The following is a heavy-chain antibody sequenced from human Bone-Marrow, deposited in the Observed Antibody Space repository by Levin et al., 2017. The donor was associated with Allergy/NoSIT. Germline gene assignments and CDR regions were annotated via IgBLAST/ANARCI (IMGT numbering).Heavy chain of an antibody. CDR3: ARYLGIIIPASLDY. CDR2: INPTSGAT. V-gene: IGHV1-2*02. CDR1: GYTFSDYY. J-gene: IGHJ4*02. D-gene: IGHD2-21*01. Sequence: GESLKISCKASGYTFSDYYIHWVRQAPGQGLEWMGWINPTSGATKYAQNFQGRVTLTRDTSITTAYMELSRLRSDDTAVYYCARYLGIIIPASLDYWGQGTLVTVSS.